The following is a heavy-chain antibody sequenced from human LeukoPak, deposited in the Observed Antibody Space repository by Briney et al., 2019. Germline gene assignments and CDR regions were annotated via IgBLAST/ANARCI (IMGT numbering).Heavy chain of an antibody. CDR3: ARYHYDSSGSYYFDY. D-gene: IGHD3-22*01. Sequence: PSQTLSLTCTVSGGSISSGSYYWSWIRQPAGKGLEWIGRIYTSGSTNYNPSLKSRVTISVDTSKNQFSLKLSSVTAADTAVYYCARYHYDSSGSYYFDYWGQGTLVTVSS. CDR2: IYTSGST. V-gene: IGHV4-61*02. CDR1: GGSISSGSYY. J-gene: IGHJ4*02.